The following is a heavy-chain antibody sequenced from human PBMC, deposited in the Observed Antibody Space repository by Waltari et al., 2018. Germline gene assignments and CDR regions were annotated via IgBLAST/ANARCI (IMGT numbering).Heavy chain of an antibody. D-gene: IGHD3-10*01. J-gene: IGHJ4*02. V-gene: IGHV1-18*01. CDR3: ARDHPSVRLWFRDGYYFDY. Sequence: QVQLVQSGAEVKKPGASVKVSCKASGYTFTSYGISWVRQAPGQGLEWMGWISAYNGNTNYAQKLQGRGTMTTDTSTSTAYIELRSLRSDDTAVYYCARDHPSVRLWFRDGYYFDYWGQGTLVTVSS. CDR2: ISAYNGNT. CDR1: GYTFTSYG.